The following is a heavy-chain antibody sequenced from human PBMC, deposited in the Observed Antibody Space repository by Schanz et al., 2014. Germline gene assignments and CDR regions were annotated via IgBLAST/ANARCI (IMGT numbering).Heavy chain of an antibody. D-gene: IGHD3-3*01. J-gene: IGHJ4*02. V-gene: IGHV3-23*04. CDR1: GFTFRNYA. CDR2: ISGSGGST. CDR3: ARGSGTFDS. Sequence: EVQLVESGGGLVKPGGSLKLSCSASGFTFRNYALSWVRQAPGKGLAWVSAISGSGGSTYYADSVKGRFTVTRDNSKNTLYLQMNSLTAEDTAVYYCARGSGTFDSWGQGTLVTVSS.